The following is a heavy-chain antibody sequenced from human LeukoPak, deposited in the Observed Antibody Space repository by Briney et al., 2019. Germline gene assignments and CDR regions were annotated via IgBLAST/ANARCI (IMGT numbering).Heavy chain of an antibody. CDR2: ISSTSSTI. J-gene: IGHJ4*02. CDR1: GFTFRSYS. V-gene: IGHV3-48*04. CDR3: ARGGKTWAASDY. D-gene: IGHD5-18*01. Sequence: GGSLRLSCAGSGFTFRSYSMNWVRQAPGKGLEWVSYISSTSSTIYYADSVKGRFTISRDNAKDSLYLQMNSLRAEDTAVYYCARGGKTWAASDYWGQGTLVTVSS.